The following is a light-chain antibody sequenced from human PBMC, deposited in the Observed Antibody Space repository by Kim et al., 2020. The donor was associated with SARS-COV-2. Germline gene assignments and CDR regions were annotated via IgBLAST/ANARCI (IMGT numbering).Light chain of an antibody. CDR2: GAS. Sequence: VSPGERATLSCRASQSVSSSLAWYQQKPGQAPRLLIHGASTRAAAVPARFSGSGSGAEFTLTISGLQSEDFAVYYCQQYTNWPLTFGGGTKVDIK. CDR3: QQYTNWPLT. CDR1: QSVSSS. J-gene: IGKJ4*01. V-gene: IGKV3-15*01.